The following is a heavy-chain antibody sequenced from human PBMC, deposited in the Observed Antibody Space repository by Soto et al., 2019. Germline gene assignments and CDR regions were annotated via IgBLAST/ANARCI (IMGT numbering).Heavy chain of an antibody. CDR1: GGSISSYY. D-gene: IGHD2-21*02. Sequence: LSLTCTVSGGSISSYYWSWIRQPPGKGLEWIGYIYYTGTTTYNPSIKSRVTISVDSSKNQFSLNLTSVSATDTAVYYCARHLPYCGGDCYSLDYRGQGNLVTVSS. J-gene: IGHJ4*02. CDR2: IYYTGTT. CDR3: ARHLPYCGGDCYSLDY. V-gene: IGHV4-59*08.